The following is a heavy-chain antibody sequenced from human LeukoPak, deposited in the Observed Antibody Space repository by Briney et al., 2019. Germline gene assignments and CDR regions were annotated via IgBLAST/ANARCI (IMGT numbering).Heavy chain of an antibody. D-gene: IGHD3-22*01. CDR1: GGSIRSGGYY. V-gene: IGHV4-30-2*01. CDR3: AREVGYYYDSSGYYYDDWFDP. CDR2: IYHSGST. J-gene: IGHJ5*02. Sequence: SQTLSLTCAVSGGSIRSGGYYWSWIRQPPGKGLEWIGYIYHSGSTYYNPSLKSRVTISVDRSKDQFSLKLSSVTAADTAVYYCAREVGYYYDSSGYYYDDWFDPWGQGTLVTVSS.